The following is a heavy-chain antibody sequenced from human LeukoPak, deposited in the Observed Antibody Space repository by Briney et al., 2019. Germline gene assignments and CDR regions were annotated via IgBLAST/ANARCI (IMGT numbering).Heavy chain of an antibody. Sequence: TLSLTCTVSGGSISSGGYYWSWIRQHPGKGLEWIGYIYYSGSTYYNPSLKSRVTISVDTSKNQFSLKLSSVTAADTAVYYCARGFTSLVGLYYFDYWGQGTLVTVSS. CDR1: GGSISSGGYY. V-gene: IGHV4-31*03. J-gene: IGHJ4*02. D-gene: IGHD2/OR15-2a*01. CDR3: ARGFTSLVGLYYFDY. CDR2: IYYSGST.